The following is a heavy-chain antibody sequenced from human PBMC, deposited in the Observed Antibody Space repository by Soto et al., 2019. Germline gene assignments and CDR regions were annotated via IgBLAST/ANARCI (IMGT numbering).Heavy chain of an antibody. CDR2: IIPLLGTT. D-gene: IGHD1-26*01. CDR3: ARDGFGGNYLDS. Sequence: QVQLVQSGAEVKKPGSSVKVSCKPSGGTFSGYALNWLRQASGQGLEWMGGIIPLLGTTNYAQNFQGRVTITADISTTTAYMELRRLRYEDTAVYYCARDGFGGNYLDSWGQGTLVTVST. V-gene: IGHV1-69*06. CDR1: GGTFSGYA. J-gene: IGHJ4*02.